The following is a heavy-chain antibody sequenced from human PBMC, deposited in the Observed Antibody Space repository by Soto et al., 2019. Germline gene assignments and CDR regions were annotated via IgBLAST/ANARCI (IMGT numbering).Heavy chain of an antibody. CDR1: GYTFTSYY. D-gene: IGHD6-19*01. CDR3: ARPNFSSGWVVSYDY. Sequence: ASVNVSCKASGYTFTSYYIHWGRQAPGQGLEWMGIINPSGGSTSYAQKFQGRVTMTRDTSTSTVYMELSSLRSEDTAVYYCARPNFSSGWVVSYDYWGQGTLVTVSS. CDR2: INPSGGST. V-gene: IGHV1-46*01. J-gene: IGHJ4*02.